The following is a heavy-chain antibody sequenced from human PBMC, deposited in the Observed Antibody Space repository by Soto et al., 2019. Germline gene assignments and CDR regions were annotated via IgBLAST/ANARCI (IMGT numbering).Heavy chain of an antibody. CDR2: SYYSGYT. D-gene: IGHD3-9*01. CDR1: GGSISSGDYY. V-gene: IGHV4-30-4*01. J-gene: IGHJ4*02. CDR3: ARGGNGYDILTGFSLHY. Sequence: QVQLQESGPGLVKPSQTLSLTCTVSGGSISSGDYYWSWIRQPPGKGLEWIGYSYYSGYTYYNPDPYHPPSLKSRVTISVDTSKNHFSLKLSSVTAADTAVYYCARGGNGYDILTGFSLHYWGQGTLVTVSS.